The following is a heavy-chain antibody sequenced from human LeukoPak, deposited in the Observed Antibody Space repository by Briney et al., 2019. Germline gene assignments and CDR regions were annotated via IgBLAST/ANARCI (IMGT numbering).Heavy chain of an antibody. Sequence: GESLKISCKGSGYSFTSYWIGWVRQMPGKGLEWMGIIYPGDPDTRYSPSFQGQVTISADKSISTAYLQWSSLKASDTAMYYCARDCSSTSCYPYGFDPWGQGTLVTVSS. V-gene: IGHV5-51*01. CDR1: GYSFTSYW. CDR3: ARDCSSTSCYPYGFDP. CDR2: IYPGDPDT. J-gene: IGHJ5*02. D-gene: IGHD2-2*01.